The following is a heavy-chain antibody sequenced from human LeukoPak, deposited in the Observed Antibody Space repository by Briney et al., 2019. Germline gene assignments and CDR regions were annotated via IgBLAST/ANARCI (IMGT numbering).Heavy chain of an antibody. CDR1: GFTFSSYI. D-gene: IGHD3-10*01. J-gene: IGHJ4*02. CDR2: ISSSSSTI. Sequence: GGSLRLSCAASGFTFSSYIMNWVRQAPGKGLEWVSYISSSSSTIYYADSVKGRFTLSRDNAKNSLYLQMNSLRAEDTAVYYCAKVGVSVAYYFDYWGQGTLVTVSS. V-gene: IGHV3-48*04. CDR3: AKVGVSVAYYFDY.